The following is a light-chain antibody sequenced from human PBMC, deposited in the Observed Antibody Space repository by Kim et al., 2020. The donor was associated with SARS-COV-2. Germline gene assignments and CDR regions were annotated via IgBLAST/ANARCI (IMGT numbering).Light chain of an antibody. V-gene: IGKV1-33*01. J-gene: IGKJ5*01. CDR2: DVS. CDR1: QVIRKF. CDR3: QQNDDLPIT. Sequence: ASVGERVTITCQATQVIRKFLNWYQQRPGKPPKLLIYDVSNLQTGVPSRFSGSGYGTEFTLTISSLQPEDFATYYCQQNDDLPITFGQGTRLEIK.